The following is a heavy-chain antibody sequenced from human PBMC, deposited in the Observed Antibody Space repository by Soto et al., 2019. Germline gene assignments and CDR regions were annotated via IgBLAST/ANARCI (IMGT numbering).Heavy chain of an antibody. D-gene: IGHD1-26*01. CDR3: ARLLLPSSPYFDY. CDR2: IYPTDSDT. J-gene: IGHJ4*02. Sequence: EVQLVQSGTEVKKPGESLKISRLGSADTFKTYWIGWVRQLPGKGLEWMGIIYPTDSDTRYSPSFQGQVTISADTSINTAYLQWSSLRASDTALYYCARLLLPSSPYFDYWGQGTLVTVSS. CDR1: ADTFKTYW. V-gene: IGHV5-51*01.